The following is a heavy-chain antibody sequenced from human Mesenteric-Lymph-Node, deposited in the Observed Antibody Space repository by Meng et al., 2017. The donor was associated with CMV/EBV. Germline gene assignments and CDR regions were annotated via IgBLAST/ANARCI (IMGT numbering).Heavy chain of an antibody. D-gene: IGHD4-11*01. V-gene: IGHV3-23*01. J-gene: IGHJ4*02. CDR2: ISGGDVST. CDR1: GFPFSTYA. CDR3: ARDNDFTNYY. Sequence: GGSLRLSCAASGFPFSTYAMSWVRQAPGKGLEWVSVISGGDVSTYYADSVKDRFTISRDNAQNSLYLQMNNLRPEDTAVYYCARDNDFTNYYWGQGTLVTVSS.